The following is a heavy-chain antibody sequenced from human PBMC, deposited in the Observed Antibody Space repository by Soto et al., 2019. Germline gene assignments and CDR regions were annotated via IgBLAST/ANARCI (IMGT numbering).Heavy chain of an antibody. CDR3: ATELXWXXXXXXXXXXRVYYFDY. Sequence: QVQLVQSGAEVKKPGSSVKVSCKASGGTFSSYAISWVRQAPGQGLEWMGGIIPIFGTANYAQKFQGRVTITADEXXXTXXXELXXLRSXXTAVYYCATELXWXXXXXXXXXXRVYYFDYWGQGTLVTVSS. J-gene: IGHJ4*02. CDR2: IIPIFGTA. CDR1: GGTFSSYA. V-gene: IGHV1-69*01. D-gene: IGHD3-10*01.